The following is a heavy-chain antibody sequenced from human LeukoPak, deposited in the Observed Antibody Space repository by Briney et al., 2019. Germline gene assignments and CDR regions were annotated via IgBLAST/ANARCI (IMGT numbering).Heavy chain of an antibody. CDR2: INHSGST. D-gene: IGHD3-22*01. V-gene: IGHV4-34*01. CDR1: GGSFSGYY. J-gene: IGHJ3*02. Sequence: SETLSLTCAVYGGSFSGYYWSWTRQPPGKGLEWIGEINHSGSTNYNPSLKSRVTISVDTSKNQFSLKLSSVTAADTAVYYCARMMYYYGSSGHSGAFDIWGQGTMVTVSS. CDR3: ARMMYYYGSSGHSGAFDI.